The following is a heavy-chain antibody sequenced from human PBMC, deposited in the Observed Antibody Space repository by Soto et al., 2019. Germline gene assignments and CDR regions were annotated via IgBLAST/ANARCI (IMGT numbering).Heavy chain of an antibody. D-gene: IGHD6-19*01. CDR2: IWYDGSNK. CDR3: ARGWDSSGWYRAFDI. V-gene: IGHV3-33*01. CDR1: GFTFSSYG. Sequence: GGSLRLSCAASGFTFSSYGMHWVRQAPGKGLVWVAVIWYDGSNKYYADSVKGRFTISRDNSKNTLYLQMNSLRAEDTAVYYCARGWDSSGWYRAFDISGQGTMVTVSS. J-gene: IGHJ3*02.